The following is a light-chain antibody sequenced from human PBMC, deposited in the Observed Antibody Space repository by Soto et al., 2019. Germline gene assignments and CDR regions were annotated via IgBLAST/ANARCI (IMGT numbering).Light chain of an antibody. V-gene: IGKV1-5*01. CDR2: DAS. J-gene: IGKJ1*01. CDR1: QNINTW. CDR3: QQYNNYSWG. Sequence: DIQMTQSPSTLSASVGDRVTITCRASQNINTWLAWYQQKPGKAPKLLISDASNLKSGVPSRFSGSGSGTKFTLTISSLQPADFATYYCQQYNNYSWGFGQGTKVEFK.